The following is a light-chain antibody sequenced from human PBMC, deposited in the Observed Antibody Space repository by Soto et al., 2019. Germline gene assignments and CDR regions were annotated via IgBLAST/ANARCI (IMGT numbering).Light chain of an antibody. CDR2: AAS. V-gene: IGKV3-20*01. Sequence: IVLTQSTGTLSLSPGERATLSCRASQSVGSNFLAWYQQKRGQSPRILIYAASNRDSGIPDRFSGSGSGSDFTLTIIRLEPEDFVVYYCQQYGSPPWAFGQGTRVEI. CDR1: QSVGSNF. J-gene: IGKJ1*01. CDR3: QQYGSPPWA.